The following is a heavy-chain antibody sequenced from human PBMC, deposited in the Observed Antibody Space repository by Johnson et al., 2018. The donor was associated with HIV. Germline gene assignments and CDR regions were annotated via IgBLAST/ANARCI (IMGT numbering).Heavy chain of an antibody. V-gene: IGHV3-11*04. CDR2: ITNSAETM. J-gene: IGHJ3*02. CDR1: GFIFSDYY. Sequence: QVQLVESGGDLVKPGGSLRLSCAASGFIFSDYYMSWIRQAPGKGLEWVSFITNSAETMYYADSVKGRFTISRDNAKNSLYLQMNSLRAKDTAVYYCARDSRISLIVVVSRGAFDIWGQGTMVTVSS. D-gene: IGHD3-22*01. CDR3: ARDSRISLIVVVSRGAFDI.